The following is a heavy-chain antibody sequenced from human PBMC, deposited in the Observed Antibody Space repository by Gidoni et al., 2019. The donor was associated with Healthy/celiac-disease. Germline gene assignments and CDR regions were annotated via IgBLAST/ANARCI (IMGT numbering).Heavy chain of an antibody. CDR2: IIPILCIA. Sequence: QVQLVQYGAEVKKTGSSVKVSCKASGGTFSSYDISWVRQAPGQGLEWMGRIIPILCIANYAQKFQGRVTITADKSTSTAYMELSSLRSEDTAVYYCARLLERFYYDSSGYYSTDDYWGQGTLVTVSS. D-gene: IGHD3-22*01. CDR1: GGTFSSYD. CDR3: ARLLERFYYDSSGYYSTDDY. J-gene: IGHJ4*02. V-gene: IGHV1-69*04.